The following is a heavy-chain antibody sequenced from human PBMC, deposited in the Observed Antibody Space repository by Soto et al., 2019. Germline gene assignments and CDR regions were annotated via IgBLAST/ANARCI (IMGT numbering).Heavy chain of an antibody. D-gene: IGHD3-22*01. CDR1: GGSISGSY. CDR2: VYYTGST. J-gene: IGHJ4*02. CDR3: ARAIHDYDTTGYLSFDY. Sequence: SETLSLTCSVSGGSISGSYWSWIRQSPGKGLEWLGYVYYTGSTNYSPSLRSRVSISVDTSKNEFSLRLSSVTAADTAVYFCARAIHDYDTTGYLSFDYWGQGTLVTVSS. V-gene: IGHV4-59*01.